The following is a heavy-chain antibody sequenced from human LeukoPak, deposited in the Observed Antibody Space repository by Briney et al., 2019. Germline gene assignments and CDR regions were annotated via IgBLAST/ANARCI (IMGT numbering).Heavy chain of an antibody. CDR1: GFTFGDYA. J-gene: IGHJ4*02. CDR2: VKGDGTNI. CDR3: AKRDY. Sequence: PGGSLRLSCTASGFTFGDYAMTWIRQAPGRGLQWVATVKGDGTNIHYLDSVNGRFTISRDNARNLLFLQMNSLRAEDTAVYYCAKRDYWGQGTLVTVSS. V-gene: IGHV3-7*03.